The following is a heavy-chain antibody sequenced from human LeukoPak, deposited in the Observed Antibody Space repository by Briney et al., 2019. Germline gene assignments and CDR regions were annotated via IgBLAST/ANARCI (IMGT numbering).Heavy chain of an antibody. J-gene: IGHJ5*02. CDR2: IYYSGST. D-gene: IGHD3-3*01. V-gene: IGHV4-59*01. CDR1: GGSISSYY. Sequence: SETLSLTCTVSGGSISSYYWSWIRQPPGKRLEWIGYIYYSGSTNYNPSLKSRVTISVDTSKNQFSLKLSSVTAADTAVYYCARLEWLLSPGWFDPWGQGTLVTVSS. CDR3: ARLEWLLSPGWFDP.